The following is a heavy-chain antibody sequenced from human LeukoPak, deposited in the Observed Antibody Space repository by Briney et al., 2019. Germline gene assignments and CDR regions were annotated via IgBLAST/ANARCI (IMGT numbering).Heavy chain of an antibody. D-gene: IGHD6-13*01. J-gene: IGHJ4*02. CDR1: GGSISSSSYY. V-gene: IGHV4-39*01. Sequence: SETLSLTCTVSGGSISSSSYYWGWIRQPPGKGLEWIGSIYYSGSTYYNPSLKSRVTISVDTSKNQFPLKLSSVTAADTAVYYCARHFLDIAAAGSTLDYWGQGTLVTVSS. CDR2: IYYSGST. CDR3: ARHFLDIAAAGSTLDY.